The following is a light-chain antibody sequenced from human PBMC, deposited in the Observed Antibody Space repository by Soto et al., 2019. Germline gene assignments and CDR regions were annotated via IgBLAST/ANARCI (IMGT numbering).Light chain of an antibody. CDR3: QQYYTSPFT. CDR1: QGIGSY. Sequence: AIRMTQSPSSLSASTGDRVTITCQASQGIGSYLAWYQQKPGKAPNLLIYGASTLQSGVPSRFSGSGSGTDFALTISCLQSEDFATYYCQQYYTSPFTFGPGTEVDIK. V-gene: IGKV1-8*01. J-gene: IGKJ3*01. CDR2: GAS.